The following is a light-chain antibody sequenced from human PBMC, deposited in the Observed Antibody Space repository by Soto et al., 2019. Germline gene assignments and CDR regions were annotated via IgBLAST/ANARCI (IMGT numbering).Light chain of an antibody. CDR1: SGNIASNY. Sequence: NFMLTQPHSVSKSPGKTVTISCTRSSGNIASNYVQWYQQRPGSAPTTVIYEDNLRPSGVPDRFSGSIDRSSNSASLTISGLKTEDEADYFCQSYGSGIQGVFGGGTKLPVL. J-gene: IGLJ3*02. V-gene: IGLV6-57*04. CDR2: EDN. CDR3: QSYGSGIQGV.